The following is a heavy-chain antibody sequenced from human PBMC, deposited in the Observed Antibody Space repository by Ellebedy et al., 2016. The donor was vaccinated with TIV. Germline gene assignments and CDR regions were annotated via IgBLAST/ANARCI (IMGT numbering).Heavy chain of an antibody. CDR2: ISNTGSRT. V-gene: IGHV3-23*01. D-gene: IGHD3-22*01. CDR1: GFTFSSYA. Sequence: GESLNISCAASGFTFSSYAMRCVRQAPGTGLEWVSTISNTGSRTYYADSVEGRFIISRDNSKKTLYLQMNSLRAEDTAVYYCAKGRGGGSDSSAPRYYFDYWGLGTLVTVSS. CDR3: AKGRGGGSDSSAPRYYFDY. J-gene: IGHJ4*02.